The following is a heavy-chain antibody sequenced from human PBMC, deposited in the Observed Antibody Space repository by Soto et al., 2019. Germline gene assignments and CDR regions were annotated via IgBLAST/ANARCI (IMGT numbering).Heavy chain of an antibody. V-gene: IGHV5-51*01. CDR2: IHVGTSDI. D-gene: IGHD6-19*01. J-gene: IGHJ4*02. CDR1: GCSFTSYW. CDR3: ALLVDGLFYSDY. Sequence: GESLKISCKGSGCSFTSYWIGWVLQIPWKGLEWMGIIHVGTSDIRYTPSFKGQVTVSADKSIRTAYLQWSSLKASDTAMYYCALLVDGLFYSDYWGQGTPVTVSS.